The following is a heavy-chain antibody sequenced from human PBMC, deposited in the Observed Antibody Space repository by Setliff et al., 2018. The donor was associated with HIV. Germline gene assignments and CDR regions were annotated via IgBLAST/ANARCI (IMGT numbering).Heavy chain of an antibody. Sequence: LSLTCTVSGGSMSSYFWSWIRQAPGKGLEWVASTGWSGSTAEYADAVRGRFTISRDNAKASLYLQMDSLRLEDTALYFCIKDGTVLGRNYFYLDAWGKGTMVTVSS. D-gene: IGHD1-1*01. J-gene: IGHJ6*03. CDR3: IKDGTVLGRNYFYLDA. V-gene: IGHV3-11*01. CDR2: TGWSGSTA. CDR1: GGSMSSYF.